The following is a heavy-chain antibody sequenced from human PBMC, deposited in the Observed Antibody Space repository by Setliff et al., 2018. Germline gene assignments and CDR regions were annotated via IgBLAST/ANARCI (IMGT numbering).Heavy chain of an antibody. D-gene: IGHD3-3*01. V-gene: IGHV4-34*01. CDR3: RFWSGYLKNDF. Sequence: PSETLSLTCTVYGASFSDYYWGWIRQPPGKGLEWIAEINHSGSTNYNPSLKSRVTISVDTSKNQFSLRLSSVTAADTAVYYCRFWSGYLKNDFWGQGTWVTVSS. J-gene: IGHJ4*02. CDR2: INHSGST. CDR1: GASFSDYY.